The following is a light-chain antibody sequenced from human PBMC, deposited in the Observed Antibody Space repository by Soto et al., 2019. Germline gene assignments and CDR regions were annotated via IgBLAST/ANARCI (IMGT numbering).Light chain of an antibody. CDR2: SNN. CDR1: SSNIGSHT. J-gene: IGLJ1*01. CDR3: ATWDDSLSGLYL. V-gene: IGLV1-44*01. Sequence: QSVLTQPPSASGTPGQRVTISCSGSSSNIGSHTVNWYQRLPGTAPKLVVFSNNQRPSGVPDRFDGSKSGTSASLAINGLRSEDEADYYCATWDDSLSGLYLFGPGTKLTVL.